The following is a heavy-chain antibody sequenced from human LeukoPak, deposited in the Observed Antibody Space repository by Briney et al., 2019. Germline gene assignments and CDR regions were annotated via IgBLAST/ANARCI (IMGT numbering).Heavy chain of an antibody. CDR3: AMASVSSSYATDY. V-gene: IGHV4-34*01. CDR2: INHSGST. Sequence: PSETLSLTCTVSGGSISSYYWSWIRQPPGKGLEWIGEINHSGSTNYNPSLKSRVTISVDTSKNQFSLKLSSVTAADTAVYYCAMASVSSSYATDYWGQGTLVTVSS. J-gene: IGHJ4*02. D-gene: IGHD6-6*01. CDR1: GGSISSYY.